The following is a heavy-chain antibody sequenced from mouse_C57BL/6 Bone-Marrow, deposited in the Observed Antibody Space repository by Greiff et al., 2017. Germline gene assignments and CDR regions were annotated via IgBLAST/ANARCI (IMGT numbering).Heavy chain of an antibody. CDR3: ARSGFLYYGSPYYYAMDY. D-gene: IGHD1-1*01. Sequence: QVQLQQPGAELVKPGASVKLSCKASGYTFTSYWMHWVKQRPGRGLEWIGRIDPNSGGTKYNEKFKSKATLTVDKPSSTAYMPLSSLTSEDSAVYYCARSGFLYYGSPYYYAMDYWGQGTSVTVSS. J-gene: IGHJ4*01. V-gene: IGHV1-72*01. CDR1: GYTFTSYW. CDR2: IDPNSGGT.